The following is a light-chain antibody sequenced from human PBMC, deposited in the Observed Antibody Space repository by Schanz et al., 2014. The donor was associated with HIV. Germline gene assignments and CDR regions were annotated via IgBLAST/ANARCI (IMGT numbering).Light chain of an antibody. V-gene: IGKV3-20*01. CDR1: QSVSTSY. Sequence: EIVLTQSPGTLSLSPGERATLSCRASQSVSTSYFAWYQQKPGQAPRLLIYGASNRATGIPDRFSGSGSGTDFTLTINSLEPEDFALYYCQQGGSWPLTFGGGTTVEIK. J-gene: IGKJ4*01. CDR2: GAS. CDR3: QQGGSWPLT.